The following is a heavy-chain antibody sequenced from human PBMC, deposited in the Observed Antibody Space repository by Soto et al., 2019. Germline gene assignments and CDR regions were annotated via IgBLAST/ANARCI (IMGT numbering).Heavy chain of an antibody. Sequence: ASVKVSCKASGYTFTSYDINWVRQATGQGLEWMGWMNPNSGNTGYAQKFQGRVTMTRNTSISTAYMELSSLRSEDTAVYYCARNGWGMATVGMWGPGTLVTVSS. CDR3: ARNGWGMATVGM. D-gene: IGHD4-4*01. J-gene: IGHJ4*02. V-gene: IGHV1-8*01. CDR1: GYTFTSYD. CDR2: MNPNSGNT.